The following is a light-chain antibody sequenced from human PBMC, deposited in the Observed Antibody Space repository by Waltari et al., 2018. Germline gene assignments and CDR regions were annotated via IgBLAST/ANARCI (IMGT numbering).Light chain of an antibody. CDR2: EVN. CDR1: SSDFGSYNL. CDR3: CSYAGSSAPLYV. V-gene: IGLV2-23*02. J-gene: IGLJ1*01. Sequence: QSALTQPASVSGSPGQSITISCTGTSSDFGSYNLVSWYQQHPGKAPKFMIYEVNKRPSGVSTRVSGSKSGNTASLTISGLQAEDEADYYCCSYAGSSAPLYVFGTGTKVTVL.